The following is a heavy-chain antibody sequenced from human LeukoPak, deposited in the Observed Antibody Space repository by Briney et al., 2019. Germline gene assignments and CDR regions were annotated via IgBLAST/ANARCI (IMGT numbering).Heavy chain of an antibody. V-gene: IGHV4-39*01. CDR2: IFFGGST. J-gene: IGHJ4*01. CDR3: ARQLPTAAADTRGYFDY. Sequence: SETLSLTCSVSGGSIGNGDYYWGWIRHAPGKRMEWIGSIFFGGSTHYNPSLKSRATISVDTSKNQFSLKLTSVTAADAAMYYCARQLPTAAADTRGYFDYWGQGTVVTVSS. CDR1: GGSIGNGDYY. D-gene: IGHD6-25*01.